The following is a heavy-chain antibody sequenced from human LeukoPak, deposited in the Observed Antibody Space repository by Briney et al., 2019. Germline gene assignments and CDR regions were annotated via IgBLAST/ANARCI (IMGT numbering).Heavy chain of an antibody. Sequence: GGSLRLSCAASGFTFSSYSMSWARQAPGKGLEWVSAIIGSGGSTYDADSVKGRFTISRDNSKNTLYLQMSSLRAEDTAVYYCAKIHLAAAAGTGVVYFQHWGQGTLVTVSS. V-gene: IGHV3-23*01. CDR1: GFTFSSYS. CDR2: IIGSGGST. CDR3: AKIHLAAAAGTGVVYFQH. D-gene: IGHD6-13*01. J-gene: IGHJ1*01.